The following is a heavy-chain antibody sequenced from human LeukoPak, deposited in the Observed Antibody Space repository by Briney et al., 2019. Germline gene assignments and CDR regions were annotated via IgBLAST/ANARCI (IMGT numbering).Heavy chain of an antibody. Sequence: GGSLRLSCAVSGFTFDDYAMHWVRQVPGKGLEWVSGISWNSGSIGYAASVTSRFTISRDNAKNSLYLQMNSLRAEDTALYYCAKGTGYSYGNNWFDPWGQGTLVTVSS. CDR3: AKGTGYSYGNNWFDP. CDR2: ISWNSGSI. V-gene: IGHV3-9*01. J-gene: IGHJ5*02. D-gene: IGHD5-18*01. CDR1: GFTFDDYA.